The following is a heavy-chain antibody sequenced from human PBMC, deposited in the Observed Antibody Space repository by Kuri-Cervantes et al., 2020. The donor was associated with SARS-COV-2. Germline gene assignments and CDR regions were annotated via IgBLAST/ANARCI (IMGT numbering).Heavy chain of an antibody. J-gene: IGHJ2*01. CDR2: IYTSGST. V-gene: IGHV4-61*02. CDR3: ARSQDWGEWYFDL. D-gene: IGHD3-16*01. CDR1: GGSISSGSYY. Sequence: SETLSLTCTVSGGSISSGSYYWSWIRQPAGKGLEWIGRIYTSGSTNYNPSLKSRVTISVDTSKNQFSLKLSSVTAADTAVYYCARSQDWGEWYFDLWGRGTLVTVSS.